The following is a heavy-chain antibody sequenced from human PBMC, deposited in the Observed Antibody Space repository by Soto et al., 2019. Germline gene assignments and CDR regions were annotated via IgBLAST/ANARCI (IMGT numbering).Heavy chain of an antibody. J-gene: IGHJ4*02. CDR3: AKDRMYYDFWSGYWDFDY. CDR1: GFTFSSYA. CDR2: ISGSGGST. D-gene: IGHD3-3*01. V-gene: IGHV3-23*01. Sequence: EVQLLESGGGLVQPGGSLRLSCAASGFTFSSYAMSWVRQAPGKGLEWVSAISGSGGSTYYADSVKGRFTISRDNSKNTLYLQMNSLRAEDTAVYYCAKDRMYYDFWSGYWDFDYWGQGTLVTVSS.